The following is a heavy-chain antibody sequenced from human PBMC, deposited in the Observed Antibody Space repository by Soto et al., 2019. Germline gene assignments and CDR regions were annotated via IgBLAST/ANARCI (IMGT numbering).Heavy chain of an antibody. D-gene: IGHD1-20*01. CDR1: GYTFTSYG. V-gene: IGHV1-3*01. CDR3: ARGITLPTPLDY. CDR2: INAGNGNT. J-gene: IGHJ4*02. Sequence: ASVKVSCKASGYTFTSYGISWVRQAPGQGLEWMGWINAGNGNTKYSQKFQGRVTITRDTSASTAYMELSSLRFEDTAVYYCARGITLPTPLDYWGQGTLVTVSS.